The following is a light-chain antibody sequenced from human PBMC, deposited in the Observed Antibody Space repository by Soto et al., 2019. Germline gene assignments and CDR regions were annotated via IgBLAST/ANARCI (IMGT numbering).Light chain of an antibody. Sequence: EIVLTQSPGTLSLSPGERATLSCRASQTVSSNLLAWYQQNLGQAPRLLIYGASNRATGIPDRFSGSGSGTDFTLTISRLEPEDFAVYHCQQYGSSSGWTFGQGTKVDVK. V-gene: IGKV3-20*01. CDR1: QTVSSNL. CDR2: GAS. CDR3: QQYGSSSGWT. J-gene: IGKJ1*01.